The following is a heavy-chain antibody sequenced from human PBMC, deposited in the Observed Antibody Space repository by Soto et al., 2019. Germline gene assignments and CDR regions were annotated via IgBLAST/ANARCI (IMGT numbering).Heavy chain of an antibody. J-gene: IGHJ6*02. D-gene: IGHD1-26*01. Sequence: EVQLVESGGGLVQPGGSLRLSCAASGFTFSSYSMNWVRQAPGKGLEWVSYISSSSSTIYYADSVKGRFTISRDNAKNSLYLQMNSLRDEDTAVYYCARDRSYYYYYGMDVWGQGTTVTVSS. V-gene: IGHV3-48*02. CDR1: GFTFSSYS. CDR3: ARDRSYYYYYGMDV. CDR2: ISSSSSTI.